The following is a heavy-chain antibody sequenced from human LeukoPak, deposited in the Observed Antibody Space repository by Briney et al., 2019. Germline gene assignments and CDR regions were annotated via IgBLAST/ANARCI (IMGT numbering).Heavy chain of an antibody. V-gene: IGHV3-21*01. CDR3: ARGGSSGYYLDY. D-gene: IGHD3-22*01. J-gene: IGHJ4*02. Sequence: PGGSLRLSCAASGFTFSSYSMNWVRQAPGKGLEWVSSISSSSSYIYYADSVKVRFTISRDNAKNSLYLQMNSLRAEDTAVYYCARGGSSGYYLDYWGQGTLVTVSS. CDR1: GFTFSSYS. CDR2: ISSSSSYI.